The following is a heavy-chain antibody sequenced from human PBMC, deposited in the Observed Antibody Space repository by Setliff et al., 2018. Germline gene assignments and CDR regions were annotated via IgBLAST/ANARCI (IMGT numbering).Heavy chain of an antibody. CDR2: VSVSGDNT. V-gene: IGHV3-23*01. CDR1: GFTFTNYA. J-gene: IGHJ4*02. Sequence: GESLKISCAASGFTFTNYAMNWVRQAPGKGLEWVSTVSVSGDNTYYTDSVKGRFTTSRDNSKNTLSLQMSSLRTEDTAIYFCAGQGPIFGSGLIPGFDQWGQGTMVTVSS. CDR3: AGQGPIFGSGLIPGFDQ. D-gene: IGHD3-3*01.